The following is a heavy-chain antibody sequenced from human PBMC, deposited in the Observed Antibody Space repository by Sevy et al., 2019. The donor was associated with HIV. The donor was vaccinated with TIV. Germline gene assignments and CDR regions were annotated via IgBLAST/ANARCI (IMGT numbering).Heavy chain of an antibody. V-gene: IGHV3-7*01. J-gene: IGHJ3*02. CDR3: ARDCGYCSSTSCYTDDDAFDI. Sequence: GGSLRLSCAASGFTFSSYWMSWVRQAPGKGLEWVANIKQDGSEKYYVNSVKGRLTISRDNAKNSLDRQMNSLIAEDTARYYCARDCGYCSSTSCYTDDDAFDIWGQGTMVTVSS. CDR1: GFTFSSYW. CDR2: IKQDGSEK. D-gene: IGHD2-2*02.